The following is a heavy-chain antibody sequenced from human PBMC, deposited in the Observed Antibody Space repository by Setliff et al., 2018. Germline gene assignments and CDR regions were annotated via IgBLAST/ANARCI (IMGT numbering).Heavy chain of an antibody. Sequence: SGPTLVNPTQTLTLTCTFSGFSLSTSGMCVSWIRQPPGKALEWLARIDWDDDKYYSTSLKTRLTISKDTSKNQVVLTMTNMDPVDTATYYRARILLKDYYDSSGYSDYWGQGTLVTVSS. CDR1: GFSLSTSGMC. V-gene: IGHV2-70*11. J-gene: IGHJ4*02. D-gene: IGHD3-22*01. CDR2: IDWDDDK. CDR3: ARILLKDYYDSSGYSDY.